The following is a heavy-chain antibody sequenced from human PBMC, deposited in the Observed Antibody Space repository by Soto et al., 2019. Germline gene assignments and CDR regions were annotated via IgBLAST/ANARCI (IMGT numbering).Heavy chain of an antibody. Sequence: SETLSLTCAFYGYSFSGYYWIWVRQPPGKGLEWIGEINHSGSTNYNPSLNSRVTITVDTAKNQFSLKLSSVTAAYTGVYYCARESNENYVYYWGQGTLVTVSS. CDR2: INHSGST. V-gene: IGHV4-34*01. CDR1: GYSFSGYY. D-gene: IGHD3-10*02. CDR3: ARESNENYVYY. J-gene: IGHJ4*02.